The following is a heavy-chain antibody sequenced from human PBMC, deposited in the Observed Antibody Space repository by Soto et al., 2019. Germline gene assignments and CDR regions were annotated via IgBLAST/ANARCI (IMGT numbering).Heavy chain of an antibody. D-gene: IGHD5-18*01. J-gene: IGHJ5*02. CDR1: GGSFSGYY. Sequence: SETLSLTCAVYGGSFSGYYWSWIRQPPGKGLEWIGEINHSGSTNYNPSLKSRVTISVDTSKNQFSLKLSSVTAADTAVYYCARGKAMVKFDPWGQGTLVTVSS. CDR3: ARGKAMVKFDP. CDR2: INHSGST. V-gene: IGHV4-34*01.